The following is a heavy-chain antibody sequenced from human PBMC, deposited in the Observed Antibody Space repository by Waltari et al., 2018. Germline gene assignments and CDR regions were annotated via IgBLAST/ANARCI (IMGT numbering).Heavy chain of an antibody. CDR2: INHSGST. D-gene: IGHD6-13*01. Sequence: QVQLQQWGAGLLKPSETLSLTCAVYGGSFSGSSWRWLRTPPGKGLEWIGEINHSGSTNYNPSLKSRVTISVDTSKNQFSLKLSSVTAADTAVYYCARSSSSWYRNWFDPWGQGTLVTVSS. V-gene: IGHV4-34*01. CDR1: GGSFSGSS. J-gene: IGHJ5*02. CDR3: ARSSSSWYRNWFDP.